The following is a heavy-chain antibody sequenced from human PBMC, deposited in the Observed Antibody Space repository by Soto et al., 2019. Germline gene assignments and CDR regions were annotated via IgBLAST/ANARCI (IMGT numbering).Heavy chain of an antibody. J-gene: IGHJ3*02. CDR2: IIPILGIA. CDR3: ASLTPVAAAGTDAFDI. CDR1: GGTFSSYT. V-gene: IGHV1-69*02. Sequence: QVQLVQSGAEVKKPGSSVKVSCKASGGTFSSYTISWVRQAPGQGLEWMGRIIPILGIANYAQKFQGRVTITADKSTSTAYMELSSLRSEDTAVYYCASLTPVAAAGTDAFDIWGQGTMVTVSS. D-gene: IGHD6-13*01.